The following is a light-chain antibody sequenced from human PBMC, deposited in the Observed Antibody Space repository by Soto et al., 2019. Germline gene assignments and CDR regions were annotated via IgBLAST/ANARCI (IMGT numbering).Light chain of an antibody. CDR3: AAWDDSLSGYV. Sequence: QSVLTQPPSASGTPGQRVTISCSGSSSNIGSNYVYWYHQLPGTAPKLLIYSNNQRPSGVPDRFSGSKSGTSASLAISGLRSEDEADYYCAAWDDSLSGYVFGTGTRSPS. J-gene: IGLJ1*01. V-gene: IGLV1-47*02. CDR2: SNN. CDR1: SSNIGSNY.